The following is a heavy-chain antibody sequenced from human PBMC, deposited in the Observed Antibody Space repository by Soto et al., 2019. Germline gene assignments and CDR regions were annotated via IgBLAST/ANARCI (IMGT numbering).Heavy chain of an antibody. Sequence: GESLKISCQGSGYTFTSYWICWVRQMPGKGLEWMGIIYPGDSDTRYSPSFQGQVTISADKSITTAYLQWSSLKASDTAMYYCARGGYSGDYYFDYWGQGTLVTVSS. J-gene: IGHJ4*02. D-gene: IGHD4-4*01. CDR3: ARGGYSGDYYFDY. V-gene: IGHV5-51*01. CDR2: IYPGDSDT. CDR1: GYTFTSYW.